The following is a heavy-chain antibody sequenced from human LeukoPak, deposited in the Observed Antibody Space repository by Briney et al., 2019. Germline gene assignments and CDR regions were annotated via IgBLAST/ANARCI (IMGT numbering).Heavy chain of an antibody. CDR2: IYYSGST. Sequence: PSETLSLTCTVSGGSISSGDYYWSWIRQPPGKGLEWIGYIYYSGSTYYNPSLKSRVTISVDTSKNQSSLKLSSVTAADTAVYYCARVSVGAVVTRFDYWGQGTLVTVSS. V-gene: IGHV4-30-4*01. CDR1: GGSISSGDYY. CDR3: ARVSVGAVVTRFDY. D-gene: IGHD4-23*01. J-gene: IGHJ4*02.